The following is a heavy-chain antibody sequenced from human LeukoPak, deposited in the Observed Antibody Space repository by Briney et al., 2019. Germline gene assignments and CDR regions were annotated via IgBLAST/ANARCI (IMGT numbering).Heavy chain of an antibody. D-gene: IGHD3-22*01. CDR2: ISGSGGST. CDR1: GFTFSSYA. CDR3: AEVDYDSSGYNEDY. Sequence: PGGSLRLSCAASGFTFSSYAMSWVRQAPGKGLEWVSAISGSGGSTYYADSVKGRFTISRDNSKNTLYLQMNSLRAEDTAVYYCAEVDYDSSGYNEDYWGQGTLVTVSS. J-gene: IGHJ4*02. V-gene: IGHV3-23*01.